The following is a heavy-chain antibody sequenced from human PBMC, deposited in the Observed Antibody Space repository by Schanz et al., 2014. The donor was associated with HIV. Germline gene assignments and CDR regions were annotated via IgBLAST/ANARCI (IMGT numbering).Heavy chain of an antibody. CDR1: GFTFNSYD. CDR3: AKNHVWDIRYRGYDFDY. CDR2: ISYDGRNK. V-gene: IGHV3-30*18. Sequence: QVQLVDSGGGVVQPGRSLRLSCAASGFTFNSYDMHWVRQAPGKGLEWVAVISYDGRNKYYGDSVKGRFTISRDNSKNTLYLKTNCLRLEDPAVYYCAKNHVWDIRYRGYDFDYWGQGTLVTVSS. J-gene: IGHJ4*02. D-gene: IGHD5-12*01.